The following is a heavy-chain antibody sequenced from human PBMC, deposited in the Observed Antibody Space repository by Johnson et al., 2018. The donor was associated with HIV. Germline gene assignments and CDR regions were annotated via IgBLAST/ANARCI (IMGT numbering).Heavy chain of an antibody. J-gene: IGHJ3*02. V-gene: IGHV3-30*04. CDR2: ISYDGSNK. CDR3: ARVKTPAGPRGPGAFDI. D-gene: IGHD6-25*01. Sequence: QVQLVESGGGVVQPGRSLRLSCAASGFTFSSYAMHWVRQAPGKGLEWVAVISYDGSNKYYADSVKGRFTISRDNSKNTLYLQMNSLRAEDTAVYYCARVKTPAGPRGPGAFDIWGQGTMGTVSS. CDR1: GFTFSSYA.